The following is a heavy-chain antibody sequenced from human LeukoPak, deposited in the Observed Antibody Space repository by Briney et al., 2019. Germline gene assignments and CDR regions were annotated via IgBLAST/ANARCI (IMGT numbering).Heavy chain of an antibody. CDR3: ARAGPFEGYCSSTSCYLNWFDP. D-gene: IGHD2-2*01. Sequence: PSETLSLTCTVSGGSISSSSYYWGWIRQPPGKGLEWIGSIYYSGSTYYNPSLKSRVTISVDTSKNQFSLKLSSVTAADTAVYYCARAGPFEGYCSSTSCYLNWFDPWGQGTLVTVSS. J-gene: IGHJ5*02. CDR1: GGSISSSSYY. V-gene: IGHV4-39*07. CDR2: IYYSGST.